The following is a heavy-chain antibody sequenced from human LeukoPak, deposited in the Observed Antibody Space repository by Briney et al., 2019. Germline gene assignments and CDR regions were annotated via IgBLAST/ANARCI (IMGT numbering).Heavy chain of an antibody. D-gene: IGHD5-24*01. CDR2: MFPSGTT. CDR1: GASIGGYS. V-gene: IGHV4-59*01. CDR3: ARGRDNLDY. J-gene: IGHJ4*02. Sequence: PSETLSLTCTVSGASIGGYSWSWVRQTPGKRPEWIAYMFPSGTTKYSPTLKSRVTISLDTSKNQVSLNLRTVTAADTAMYYCARGRDNLDYWGQGIHVSVSS.